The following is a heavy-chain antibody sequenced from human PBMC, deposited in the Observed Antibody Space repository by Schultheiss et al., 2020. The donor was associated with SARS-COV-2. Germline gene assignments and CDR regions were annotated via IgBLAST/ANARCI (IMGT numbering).Heavy chain of an antibody. CDR2: IYHSGST. V-gene: IGHV4-38-2*02. Sequence: SQTLSLTCTVSGGSISSYYWSWIRQPPGKGLEWIGSIYHSGSTYYNPSLKSRVTISVDTSKNQFSLKLSSVTAADTAVYYCAKDRPTPRYFDYWGQGTLVTVSS. D-gene: IGHD2-15*01. CDR1: GGSISSYY. J-gene: IGHJ4*02. CDR3: AKDRPTPRYFDY.